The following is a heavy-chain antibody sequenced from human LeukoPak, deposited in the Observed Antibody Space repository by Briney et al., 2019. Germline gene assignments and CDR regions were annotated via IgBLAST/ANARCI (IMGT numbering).Heavy chain of an antibody. CDR3: ARDSIAVRPGWFDP. D-gene: IGHD6-6*01. CDR1: GYTFTTYG. CDR2: ISAYNGNT. V-gene: IGHV1-18*01. Sequence: ASVKVSCKASGYTFTTYGISWVRQAPGQGLEWMGWISAYNGNTNYAQKVQGRVTMTTDTSTSTAYMELRSLTSDDTAVYYCARDSIAVRPGWFDPWGQGTLVTVS. J-gene: IGHJ5*02.